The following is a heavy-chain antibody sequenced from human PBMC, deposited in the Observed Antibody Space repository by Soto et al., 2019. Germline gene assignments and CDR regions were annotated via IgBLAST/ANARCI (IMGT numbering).Heavy chain of an antibody. CDR2: IYSGGST. CDR1: GFTVSSNY. V-gene: IGHV3-66*01. Sequence: VQLVESGGGLVQPGGSLRLSCAASGFTVSSNYMSWVRQAPGKGLEWVSVIYSGGSTYYADSVKGRFTISRDNSKNTLYLQMNSLRAEDTAVYYCARLEWFKYYFDYWGQGTLVTVSS. D-gene: IGHD3-3*01. J-gene: IGHJ4*02. CDR3: ARLEWFKYYFDY.